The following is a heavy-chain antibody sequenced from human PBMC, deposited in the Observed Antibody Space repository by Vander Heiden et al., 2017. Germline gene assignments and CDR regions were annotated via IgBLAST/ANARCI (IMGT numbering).Heavy chain of an antibody. CDR1: GYTFTGYY. J-gene: IGHJ4*02. D-gene: IGHD1-7*01. CDR3: VREGQPGNWNYYY. Sequence: QVQLVQSGAEVKKPGASVKVSCKASGYTFTGYYMHWVRQAPGQGLEWMGWINPNSGGTNYEQKFQGRVTMTRDTSISTAYMELSRLRSDDTAVYYWVREGQPGNWNYYYWGQGTLVTVSS. CDR2: INPNSGGT. V-gene: IGHV1-2*02.